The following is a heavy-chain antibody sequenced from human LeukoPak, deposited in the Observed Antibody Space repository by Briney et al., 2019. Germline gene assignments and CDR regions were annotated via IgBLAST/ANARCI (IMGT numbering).Heavy chain of an antibody. V-gene: IGHV3-21*04. D-gene: IGHD1-14*01. Sequence: GGSLRLSCAASGFTFSSYWMSWVRQAPGKGLEWVSSISSSSSYIYYTDSVKGRFTISRDNSKNSLSLQMNNLGTEDSALYYCANEKTKTFDYWGRGTLVTVSS. CDR3: ANEKTKTFDY. CDR1: GFTFSSYW. J-gene: IGHJ4*02. CDR2: ISSSSSYI.